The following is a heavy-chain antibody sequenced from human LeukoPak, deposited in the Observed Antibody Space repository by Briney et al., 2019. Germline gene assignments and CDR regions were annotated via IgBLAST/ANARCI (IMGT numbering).Heavy chain of an antibody. CDR1: GFTFSSYW. Sequence: GGSLRLSCVASGFTFSSYWMHWVRQDPRKGLVWVSRINGDGRNINYADSVRGRFTISRDNAENTLYLQMNTLRVEDTAVYYCTRDLMDYDVSTGLHHYYMDVWGQGTTVTVSS. J-gene: IGHJ6*02. V-gene: IGHV3-74*01. CDR2: INGDGRNI. D-gene: IGHD3-9*01. CDR3: TRDLMDYDVSTGLHHYYMDV.